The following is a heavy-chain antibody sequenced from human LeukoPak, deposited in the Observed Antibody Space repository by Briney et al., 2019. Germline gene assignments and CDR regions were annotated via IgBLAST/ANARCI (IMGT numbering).Heavy chain of an antibody. Sequence: GGSLRLSCGASGFTFSSSAMSWVRQAPGKGLEWVSSISGSGVSTYYADSVKGRFTISRDNSKNTLYLQMNSLRAEDTAVYYCAKVQGELEGRGYYYYYMDVWGKGTTVTVSS. D-gene: IGHD1-26*01. J-gene: IGHJ6*03. CDR3: AKVQGELEGRGYYYYYMDV. CDR1: GFTFSSSA. V-gene: IGHV3-23*01. CDR2: ISGSGVST.